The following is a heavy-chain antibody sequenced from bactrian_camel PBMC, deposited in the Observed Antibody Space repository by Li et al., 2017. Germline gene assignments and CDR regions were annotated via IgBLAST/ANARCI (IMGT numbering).Heavy chain of an antibody. J-gene: IGHJ4*01. CDR2: IYSDGSNT. CDR1: GLSFSLHY. Sequence: HVQLVESGGALVQPGGSLSLSCTASGLSFSLHYMTWVRQAPGKGLEWVSSIYSDGSNTYYADSVKGRFTISHDAAKNTYLQMNNLKPEDTAMYYCAADRLRCLSTNPRGEWNYWGRGTQVTVS. V-gene: IGHV3-2*01. CDR3: AADRLRCLSTNPRGEWNY. D-gene: IGHD1*01.